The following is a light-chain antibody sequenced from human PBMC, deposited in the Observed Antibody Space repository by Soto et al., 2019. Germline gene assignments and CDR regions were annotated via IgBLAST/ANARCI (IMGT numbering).Light chain of an antibody. Sequence: QSALTQPASVSGSPGQSITIPCTGTSSDIGGYNYVSWYQHFPGNAPKLMIYDVSNRPSGVSNRFSASKSGHTASLTISGLQAEDEAGYYCSSYTSSSTLVVFGGGTKVTVL. CDR1: SSDIGGYNY. J-gene: IGLJ2*01. CDR3: SSYTSSSTLVV. V-gene: IGLV2-14*03. CDR2: DVS.